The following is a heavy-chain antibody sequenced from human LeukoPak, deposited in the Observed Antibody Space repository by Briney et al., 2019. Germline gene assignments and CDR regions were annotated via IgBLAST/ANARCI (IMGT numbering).Heavy chain of an antibody. Sequence: SETLSLTCTVSGGSISSSSYYWGWIRQPPGKGLEWIGSIYYSGSTYYNPSLKSRVTISVDTSKNQFSLKLSSVTAADTAVYYCASFPLYDYVWGSYRNLDYWGQGTLVTVSS. J-gene: IGHJ4*02. D-gene: IGHD3-16*02. V-gene: IGHV4-39*01. CDR1: GGSISSSSYY. CDR2: IYYSGST. CDR3: ASFPLYDYVWGSYRNLDY.